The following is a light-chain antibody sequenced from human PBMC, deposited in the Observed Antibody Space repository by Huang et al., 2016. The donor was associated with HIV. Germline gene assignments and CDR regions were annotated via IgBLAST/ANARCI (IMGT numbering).Light chain of an antibody. CDR3: QQYLTAPW. CDR1: QSLFSSSTHKNY. Sequence: DIVMTQSPESLAVSLGERATFSCTSSQSLFSSSTHKNYLAWYQQKPGQPPKVLSSGASARESGVPGLVRGGGSVTDFTLTISSLQPEDVAIYYCQQYLTAPWFGQGTNVEI. CDR2: GAS. J-gene: IGKJ1*01. V-gene: IGKV4-1*01.